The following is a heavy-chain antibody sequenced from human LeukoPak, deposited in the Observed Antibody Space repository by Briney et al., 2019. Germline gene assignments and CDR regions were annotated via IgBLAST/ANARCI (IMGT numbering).Heavy chain of an antibody. V-gene: IGHV3-23*01. D-gene: IGHD1-7*01. Sequence: GGSLRLSCAASGFTFSSYGMSWVRQAPGKGLEWVSAISGSGGSTYYADSVKGRFTISRDNSKNTLYLQMNSLRAEDTAVYYCAKDLYNWNYFAFDYWGQGTLVTVSS. J-gene: IGHJ4*02. CDR1: GFTFSSYG. CDR3: AKDLYNWNYFAFDY. CDR2: ISGSGGST.